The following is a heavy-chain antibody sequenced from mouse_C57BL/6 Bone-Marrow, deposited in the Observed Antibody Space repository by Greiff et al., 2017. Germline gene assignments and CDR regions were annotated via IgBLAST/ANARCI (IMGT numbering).Heavy chain of an antibody. J-gene: IGHJ2*01. CDR1: GFNIKNTY. D-gene: IGHD3-3*01. V-gene: IGHV14-3*01. CDR2: IDPANGNT. CDR3: ARSPGLAYYFDD. Sequence: VQLKQSVAELVRPGASVKLSCTASGFNIKNTYMHWVKQRPEQGLEWIGRIDPANGNTKYAPKFQGKATITADTSSNTAYLQLRSLTSEDTSIYYCARSPGLAYYFDDWGQGTTRTVSS.